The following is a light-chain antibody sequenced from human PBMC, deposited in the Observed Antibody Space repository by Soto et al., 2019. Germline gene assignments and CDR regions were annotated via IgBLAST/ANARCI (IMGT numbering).Light chain of an antibody. Sequence: QSVLTQSASVSGSPGQSITISCIVSTSDVGGYNYVSWYQHHPGKAPKLMIHEVSNRPSGISDRFSGSKSGNTASLTISGLQAEDEADYHCSSYTSGRTIFGGGTKVTVL. J-gene: IGLJ2*01. CDR3: SSYTSGRTI. CDR1: TSDVGGYNY. CDR2: EVS. V-gene: IGLV2-14*01.